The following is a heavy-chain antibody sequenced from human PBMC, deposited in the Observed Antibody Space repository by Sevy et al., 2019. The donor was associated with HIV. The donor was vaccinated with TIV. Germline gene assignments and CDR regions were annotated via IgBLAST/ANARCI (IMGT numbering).Heavy chain of an antibody. V-gene: IGHV1-46*01. CDR2: TNPSSGST. J-gene: IGHJ2*01. CDR3: AREGISVSGLTGYFDL. D-gene: IGHD6-19*01. CDR1: RYRFTSYY. Sequence: ASVKVSCKASRYRFTSYYMHWVRQVPGQGLEWMGITNPSSGSTTYAQKLQGRVTMTRDTSTNTVYMELSSLRSEDTAVYYCAREGISVSGLTGYFDLWGRGTLVTVSS.